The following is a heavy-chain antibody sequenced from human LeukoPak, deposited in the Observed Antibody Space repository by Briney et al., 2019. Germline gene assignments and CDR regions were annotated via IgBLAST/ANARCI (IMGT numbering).Heavy chain of an antibody. V-gene: IGHV4-34*01. J-gene: IGHJ4*02. D-gene: IGHD6-19*01. CDR3: TMGGPAVAVPGDY. Sequence: PSETLSLTCAVYGGSFSGDWGTWIRQFAGQGREGIGEINHSGTTNYNPSPKLRVTISVALSNAQFSLKLSSVTAADTAVYYCTMGGPAVAVPGDYWGQGSLVTVSS. CDR1: GGSFSGDW. CDR2: INHSGTT.